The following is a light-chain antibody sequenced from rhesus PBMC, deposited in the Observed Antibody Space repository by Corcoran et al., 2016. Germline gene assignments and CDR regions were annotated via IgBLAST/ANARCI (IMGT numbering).Light chain of an antibody. CDR1: QAISRY. J-gene: IGKJ3*01. Sequence: DIQMTQSPSSLSASVGDTVTITCWASQAISRYLSWYQQKPGEPPKPLINSASNLESGVPSRFSGSGSGTEFTLTISSLRPENFAAYYCQQYSSPPFAFGPGTKLDIK. CDR3: QQYSSPPFA. CDR2: SAS. V-gene: IGKV1-37*01.